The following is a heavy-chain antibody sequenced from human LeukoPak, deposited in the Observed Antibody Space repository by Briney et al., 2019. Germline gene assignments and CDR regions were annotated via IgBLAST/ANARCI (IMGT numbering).Heavy chain of an antibody. CDR2: ISGSGGST. CDR3: AKAVYSHGYQDHADY. J-gene: IGHJ4*02. Sequence: GGSLRLSCAASGFTFRTYAMSWVRQAPGKGLEWVSSISGSGGSTYYADSVKGRFIISRDNSKNTLYLQMNSLRAEDTALYYCAKAVYSHGYQDHADYWGQGTLVTVSS. D-gene: IGHD5-18*01. CDR1: GFTFRTYA. V-gene: IGHV3-23*01.